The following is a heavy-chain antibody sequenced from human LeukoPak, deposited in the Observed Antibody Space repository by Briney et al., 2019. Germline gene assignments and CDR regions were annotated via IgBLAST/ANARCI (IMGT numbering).Heavy chain of an antibody. CDR2: ISDSESGT. CDR3: AKGYGYSSSWTSNYYFYGLDV. D-gene: IGHD6-13*01. J-gene: IGHJ6*02. Sequence: QTGGSLRLSCAASGFTFSTYAMSWVRQAPGKGLGWVSGISDSESGTYYADSVKGRFTIYRDNSKNTLYLQMNSLRAEDTAVYYCAKGYGYSSSWTSNYYFYGLDVWGQGTTVTVSS. CDR1: GFTFSTYA. V-gene: IGHV3-23*01.